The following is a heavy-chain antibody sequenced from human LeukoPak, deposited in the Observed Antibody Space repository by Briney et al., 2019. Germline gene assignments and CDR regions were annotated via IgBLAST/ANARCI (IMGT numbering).Heavy chain of an antibody. Sequence: SETLSLTCAVYGGSFSGYYWSWIRQPPGKGLEWIGEINHSGSTNYNPSLKSRVTISVDTSKNQFSLKLSSVTAADTAVYYCARDRRRDGYSFDCWGQGTLVTVSS. CDR1: GGSFSGYY. J-gene: IGHJ4*02. D-gene: IGHD5-24*01. V-gene: IGHV4-34*01. CDR2: INHSGST. CDR3: ARDRRRDGYSFDC.